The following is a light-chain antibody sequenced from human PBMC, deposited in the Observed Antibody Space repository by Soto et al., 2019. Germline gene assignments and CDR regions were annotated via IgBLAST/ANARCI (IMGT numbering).Light chain of an antibody. V-gene: IGKV1-5*01. J-gene: IGKJ4*01. CDR1: QSISSW. CDR2: DAS. Sequence: DIQMTQSPSTLSASVGYRFTITCRASQSISSWLAWYQQKPGKAPKLLIYDASSLESGVPSRFSGSGSGTEFTLTISSLQPDDFATYYCQQYNSYTFGGGTTGDIK. CDR3: QQYNSYT.